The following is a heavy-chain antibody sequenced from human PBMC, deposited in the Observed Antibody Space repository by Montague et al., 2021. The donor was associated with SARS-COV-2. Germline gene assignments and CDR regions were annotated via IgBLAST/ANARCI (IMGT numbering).Heavy chain of an antibody. Sequence: SETLSLTCTVSGGAERRRRWEEHRHELQSHHDFVWHIKHEKKNNSNPSLKSRVTISVDTAKNQLSLKLNCVTAADTAVYHCARHVTRFESGRYIDHFDPWGQ. V-gene: IGHV4-59*08. D-gene: IGHD3-3*01. CDR1: GGAERRRRWE. CDR2: IKHEKKN. J-gene: IGHJ5*02. CDR3: ARHVTRFESGRYIDHFDP.